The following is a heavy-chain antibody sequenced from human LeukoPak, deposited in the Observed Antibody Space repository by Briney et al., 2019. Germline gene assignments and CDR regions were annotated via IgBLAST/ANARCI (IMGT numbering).Heavy chain of an antibody. CDR1: GFTFYSYG. CDR2: ISYNGRNN. V-gene: IGHV3-30*18. Sequence: GGSLRLSCAASGFTFYSYGMHWVGQAPGKGLEWVVLISYNGRNNYYADSVKGRFTISRDNSKNTLYLQVSSLRTEDTAVYFCAKDNRGYFDFWGQGTLVTVSS. D-gene: IGHD3-16*01. CDR3: AKDNRGYFDF. J-gene: IGHJ4*02.